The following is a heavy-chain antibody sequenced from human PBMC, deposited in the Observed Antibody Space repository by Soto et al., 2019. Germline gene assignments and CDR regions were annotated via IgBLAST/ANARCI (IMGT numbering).Heavy chain of an antibody. Sequence: ASVKVSCKASGYTFTSYAMHWVRQAPGQRLEWMGWINAGNGNTKYSQKFQGRVTITRDTSASTACMELSSLRSEDTAVYYCARSSTYYDFWSGYNYYYGMDVWGQGTKVTVSS. V-gene: IGHV1-3*01. J-gene: IGHJ6*02. CDR3: ARSSTYYDFWSGYNYYYGMDV. CDR2: INAGNGNT. CDR1: GYTFTSYA. D-gene: IGHD3-3*01.